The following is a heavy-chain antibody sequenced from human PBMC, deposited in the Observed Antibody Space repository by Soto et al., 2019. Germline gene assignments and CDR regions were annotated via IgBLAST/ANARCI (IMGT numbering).Heavy chain of an antibody. CDR3: AGPKRDVSSVSIHHS. CDR1: TFTCSA. D-gene: IGHD6-19*01. Sequence: TFTCSAFHLVRQARGQRLEWIGWIVVGSGNTNYAQKFQERVTITRDMSTSTAYMELSSLRSEDTAVYYCAGPKRDVSSVSIHHS. V-gene: IGHV1-58*01. CDR2: IVVGSGNT. J-gene: IGHJ5*01.